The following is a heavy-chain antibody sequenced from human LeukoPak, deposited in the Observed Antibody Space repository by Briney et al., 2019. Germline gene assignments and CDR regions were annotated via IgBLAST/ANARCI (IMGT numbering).Heavy chain of an antibody. CDR2: IYPGDSDT. J-gene: IGHJ4*02. V-gene: IGHV5-51*01. CDR3: ASSASSGNRPPDY. Sequence: GESLKVSCKGSGYSFTSYWIGWVRQMPGKGLEWMGIIYPGDSDTRYSPSFQGQVTISADKSISTAYLQWSSLKASDTAMYYCASSASSGNRPPDYWGQGTLVTVSS. CDR1: GYSFTSYW. D-gene: IGHD3-22*01.